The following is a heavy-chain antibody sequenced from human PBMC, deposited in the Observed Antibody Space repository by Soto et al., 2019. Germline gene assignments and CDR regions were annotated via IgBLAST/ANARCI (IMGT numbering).Heavy chain of an antibody. Sequence: ASVKVSCKVSGYTLTELSMHWVRQAPGKGLEWMVGFDPEDGETIYAQKYQGRVTMTEDTSTDTAYMELSSLRSEDTAVYYCATVASRLWFGELLYPNFDYWGQGTLVTVSS. V-gene: IGHV1-24*01. CDR3: ATVASRLWFGELLYPNFDY. D-gene: IGHD3-10*01. J-gene: IGHJ4*02. CDR1: GYTLTELS. CDR2: FDPEDGET.